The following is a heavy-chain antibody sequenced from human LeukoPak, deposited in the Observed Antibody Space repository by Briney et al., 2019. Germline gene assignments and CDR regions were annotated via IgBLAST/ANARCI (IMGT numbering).Heavy chain of an antibody. CDR1: GGTFSSYT. V-gene: IGHV1-69*02. CDR3: ACSTYYDFWSGYYFYP. Sequence: SVKVSCKASGGTFSSYTISWVRQAPGQGLEWMGRIIPILGIANYAQKFQGRVTITADKSTSTAYMELSSLRSEDTAVYYRACSTYYDFWSGYYFYPWGQGTLVTVSS. D-gene: IGHD3-3*01. J-gene: IGHJ5*02. CDR2: IIPILGIA.